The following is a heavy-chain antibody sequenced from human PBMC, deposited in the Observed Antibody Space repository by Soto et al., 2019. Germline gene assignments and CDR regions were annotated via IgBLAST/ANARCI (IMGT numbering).Heavy chain of an antibody. D-gene: IGHD3-9*01. V-gene: IGHV4-34*01. Sequence: SEPLSLTCAVYGGSFSGYYWSWIRQPPGKGLEWIGEINHSGSTNYNPSLKSRVTISVDTSKNQFSLKLSSVTAADTAVYYCARGRPLRYFDWLLSGFDPWGQGTLVTVSS. CDR2: INHSGST. CDR3: ARGRPLRYFDWLLSGFDP. CDR1: GGSFSGYY. J-gene: IGHJ5*02.